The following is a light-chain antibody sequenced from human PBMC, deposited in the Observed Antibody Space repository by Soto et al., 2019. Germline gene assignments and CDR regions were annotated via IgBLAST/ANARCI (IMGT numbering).Light chain of an antibody. V-gene: IGLV2-11*01. CDR2: DVS. CDR3: CSYAGSYTFV. CDR1: ASDVVGYSY. Sequence: QSALTQPRSVSGSPGQSVTISCTGTASDVVGYSYVSWYQQHPGKVPKLIIYDVSKWPSGVPDRFSGSKSGNTASLTISGLQAEDEGDYYCCSYAGSYTFVFGTGTKLTVL. J-gene: IGLJ1*01.